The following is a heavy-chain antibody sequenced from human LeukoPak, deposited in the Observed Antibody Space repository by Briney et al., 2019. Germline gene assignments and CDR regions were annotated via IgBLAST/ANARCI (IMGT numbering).Heavy chain of an antibody. Sequence: SETLSLTCTVSGGSISSSSYYWGWIRQPPGKGLEWIGSIYYSGSTYYNPSLKSRVTISVDTSMNQFPLKLSSVTAADTAVYYCARGITIFGVASTYFDYWGQGTLVTVSS. D-gene: IGHD3-3*01. V-gene: IGHV4-39*01. CDR1: GGSISSSSYY. J-gene: IGHJ4*02. CDR2: IYYSGST. CDR3: ARGITIFGVASTYFDY.